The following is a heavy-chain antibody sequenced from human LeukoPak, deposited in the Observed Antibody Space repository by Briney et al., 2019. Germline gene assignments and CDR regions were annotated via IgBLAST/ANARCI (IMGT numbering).Heavy chain of an antibody. D-gene: IGHD3-16*01. CDR2: ISYDGSNK. CDR1: GFTFSSYG. CDR3: AKSRSYDYLWASD. V-gene: IGHV3-30*18. Sequence: PGGSLRLSCAASGFTFSSYGMHWVRQAPGKGLEWVAVISYDGSNKYYADSVKGRFTISRDNSKNTLYLQMNSLRAEDTAVYYCAKSRSYDYLWASDWGQGTLVTVSS. J-gene: IGHJ4*02.